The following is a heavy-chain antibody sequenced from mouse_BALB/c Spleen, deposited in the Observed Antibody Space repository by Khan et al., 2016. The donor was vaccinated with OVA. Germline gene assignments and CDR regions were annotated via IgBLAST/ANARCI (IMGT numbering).Heavy chain of an antibody. CDR2: ISYSGGT. D-gene: IGHD1-1*02. V-gene: IGHV3-2*02. CDR3: ARGNSYGYYFDY. CDR1: GYSITSGYA. Sequence: VQLQQSGPGLVKPSQSLSLTCTVTGYSITSGYAWNWIRQFPGNKLEWMGYISYSGGTSYNPSLKSRISITRDTSKNQFFLQLNSVTTEDTATYYCARGNSYGYYFDYWGQGTPLTVSS. J-gene: IGHJ2*01.